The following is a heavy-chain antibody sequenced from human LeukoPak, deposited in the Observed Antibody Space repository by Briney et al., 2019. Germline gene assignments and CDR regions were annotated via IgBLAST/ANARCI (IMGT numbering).Heavy chain of an antibody. J-gene: IGHJ4*02. Sequence: GGSLRLSCAASGFTYSSLAMSWVRQAPGKGLEWVSDISGSGDITDYADSVKGRFTVSRDNSRKTVYLQMDGLRAEDTAVYYCAKAAGGSFDYWGQGTLVTVSS. CDR3: AKAAGGSFDY. D-gene: IGHD3-16*01. CDR2: ISGSGDIT. V-gene: IGHV3-23*01. CDR1: GFTYSSLA.